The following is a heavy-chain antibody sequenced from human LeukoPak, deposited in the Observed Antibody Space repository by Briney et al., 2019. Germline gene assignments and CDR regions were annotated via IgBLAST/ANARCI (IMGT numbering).Heavy chain of an antibody. CDR2: IKTDGSEK. Sequence: GGSLRLSCAASGFTFSSFWMSWVRQAPGKGLEWVAKIKTDGSEKYYVDSVKGRFTISRDNAQNSLSLQMNSLRAEDTAVYYCARDLGTSYDSSGYYPFTWGQGTLVTVSS. CDR3: ARDLGTSYDSSGYYPFT. CDR1: GFTFSSFW. D-gene: IGHD3-22*01. J-gene: IGHJ5*02. V-gene: IGHV3-7*03.